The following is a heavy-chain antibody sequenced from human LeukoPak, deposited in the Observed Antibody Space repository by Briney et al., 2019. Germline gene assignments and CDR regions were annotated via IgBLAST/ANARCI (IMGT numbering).Heavy chain of an antibody. CDR3: ARARCSSTSCYRGYYGMDV. J-gene: IGHJ6*02. Sequence: GGSLRLSCVPCLFSLHSHEMNRGREAPGPRQGSGSYFSSSGGTIYYAPSLKSRFTISRDNSKNSLYLQMNSLRAEDTAVYYCARARCSSTSCYRGYYGMDVWGQGTTVTVSS. D-gene: IGHD2-2*01. V-gene: IGHV3-48*03. CDR2: FSSSGGTI. CDR1: LFSLHSHE.